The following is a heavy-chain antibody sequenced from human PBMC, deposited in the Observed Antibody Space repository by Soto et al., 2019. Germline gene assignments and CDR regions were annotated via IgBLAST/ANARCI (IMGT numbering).Heavy chain of an antibody. J-gene: IGHJ6*02. V-gene: IGHV3-23*01. CDR2: ISGSGTST. CDR1: GFTFSSYA. CDR3: ARGVVVPAASPLSYYYGMDV. D-gene: IGHD2-2*01. Sequence: HPGGSLRLSCAASGFTFSSYAMSWVRQAPGKGLKWISSISGSGTSTYYADSVKGRFTISRDNSKNTMYLQMNSLRAEDAAVYYCARGVVVPAASPLSYYYGMDVWGQGTKVTVS.